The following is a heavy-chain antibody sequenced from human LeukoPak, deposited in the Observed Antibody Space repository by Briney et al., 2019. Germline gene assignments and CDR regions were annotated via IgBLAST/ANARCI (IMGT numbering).Heavy chain of an antibody. Sequence: QLQLQESGPGLVKPSETLSLPCSVSGSSISVGTYYWGWIRQPPGKELEWIGSIYYTGSTYDNPSLKSRVTISVDTSKNQFSLKLSSVTAADTAVYYCARRGGSGRAFDYWGQGTLVTVSS. CDR2: IYYTGST. D-gene: IGHD1-26*01. V-gene: IGHV4-39*01. CDR1: GSSISVGTYY. J-gene: IGHJ4*02. CDR3: ARRGGSGRAFDY.